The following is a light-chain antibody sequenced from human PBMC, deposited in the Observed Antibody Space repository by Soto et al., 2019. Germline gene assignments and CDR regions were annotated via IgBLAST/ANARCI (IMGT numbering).Light chain of an antibody. CDR3: SSYTSSTIPYV. CDR1: SSDVGGYNY. J-gene: IGLJ1*01. V-gene: IGLV2-14*01. CDR2: DVS. Sequence: QSALTQPASVSGSPGQSITISCTGTSSDVGGYNYVSWYQQYPGKAPKLMIYDVSNRPSGVSNRFSGSKSGNTASLTISGLQADDEADYYCSSYTSSTIPYVFGTGTKLTVL.